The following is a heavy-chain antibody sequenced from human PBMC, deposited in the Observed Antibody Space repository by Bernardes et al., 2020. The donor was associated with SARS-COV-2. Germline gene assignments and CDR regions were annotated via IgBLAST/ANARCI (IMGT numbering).Heavy chain of an antibody. V-gene: IGHV1-18*01. Sequence: ASVKVSCRASGYRFNGYGISWVRQAPGQGLEWMGWITAYNGNTNYAQKFQGRVTMATDTSTSTAYMELRSLRSDDTAVYYCAREGNYDFWSNYPYYNGMDVWRQGTTVTVSS. J-gene: IGHJ6*02. CDR2: ITAYNGNT. CDR1: GYRFNGYG. D-gene: IGHD3-3*01. CDR3: AREGNYDFWSNYPYYNGMDV.